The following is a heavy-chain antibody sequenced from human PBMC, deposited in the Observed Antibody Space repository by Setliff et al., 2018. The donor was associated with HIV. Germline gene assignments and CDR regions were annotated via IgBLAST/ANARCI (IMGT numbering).Heavy chain of an antibody. CDR1: GYTFSNYD. D-gene: IGHD3-3*01. J-gene: IGHJ5*02. CDR3: ARGKPIFGVNNWFDP. V-gene: IGHV1-8*01. Sequence: GASVKVSCKASGYTFSNYDINWVRQATGQGLEWVGWMNPNSGNTGYAQKFQGRVTMTRNTSISTAYMELNKLRSDDTAVYYCARGKPIFGVNNWFDPWGQGTLVTVSS. CDR2: MNPNSGNT.